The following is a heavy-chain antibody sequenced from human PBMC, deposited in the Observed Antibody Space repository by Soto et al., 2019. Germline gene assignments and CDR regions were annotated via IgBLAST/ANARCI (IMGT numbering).Heavy chain of an antibody. V-gene: IGHV3-9*01. CDR3: AKSRSGWFYYFDY. D-gene: IGHD6-19*01. J-gene: IGHJ4*02. CDR2: ISWNSGSI. CDR1: GFTFDDYA. Sequence: GGSLRLSCAASGFTFDDYAMHWVRQAPGKGLEWVSGISWNSGSIGYADSVKGRFTISRDNAKNSLYLQMNSLRAEDTALYYCAKSRSGWFYYFDYWGQGTLVTVSS.